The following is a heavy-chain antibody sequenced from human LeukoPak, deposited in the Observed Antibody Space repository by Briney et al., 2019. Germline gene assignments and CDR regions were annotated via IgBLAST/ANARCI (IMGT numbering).Heavy chain of an antibody. CDR1: GGTFSSYA. CDR3: ARGSDPMLAPFYYYYMDV. J-gene: IGHJ6*03. V-gene: IGHV1-69*01. CDR2: IIPIFGTA. Sequence: SVKVSCKASGGTFSSYAISWLRQAPGQGLEWMGGIIPIFGTANYAQKFQGRVTITADESTSTAYMELSSLRSEDTAVYYCARGSDPMLAPFYYYYMDVWGKGTTVTVSS. D-gene: IGHD3-16*01.